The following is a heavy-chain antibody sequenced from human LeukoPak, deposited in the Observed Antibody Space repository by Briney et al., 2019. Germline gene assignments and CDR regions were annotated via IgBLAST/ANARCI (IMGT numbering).Heavy chain of an antibody. V-gene: IGHV1-69*01. CDR3: ARVGGRTVTTTSFDY. CDR1: GGTFSSYA. D-gene: IGHD4-11*01. Sequence: ASVKVSCKASGGTFSSYAISWVRQAPGQGLEWMGGIIPIFGTANYAQKFQGRATITADESTSTAYMELSSLRSEDTAVYYCARVGGRTVTTTSFDYWAREPWSPSPQ. CDR2: IIPIFGTA. J-gene: IGHJ4*02.